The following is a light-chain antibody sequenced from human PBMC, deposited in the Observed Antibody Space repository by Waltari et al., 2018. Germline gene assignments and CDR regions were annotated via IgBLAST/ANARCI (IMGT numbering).Light chain of an antibody. CDR1: SSDIGGYKY. CDR3: SSYAGSNNLV. CDR2: EVS. J-gene: IGLJ1*01. V-gene: IGLV2-8*01. Sequence: QSALPQPPSASGSPGQSVTISCTGTSSDIGGYKYVSWYRQHPGKGPKLLIYEVSKRPSGVPNRFSGSKSGNTASLTVSGLQAEDEADYYCSSYAGSNNLVFGTGTKVTVL.